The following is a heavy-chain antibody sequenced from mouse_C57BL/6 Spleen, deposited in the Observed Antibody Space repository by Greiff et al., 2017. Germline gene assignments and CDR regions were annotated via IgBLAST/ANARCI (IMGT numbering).Heavy chain of an antibody. CDR2: IDPETGGT. CDR3: TKRGWFAY. J-gene: IGHJ3*01. Sequence: QVQLQQPGAELVRPGASVTLSCKASGYTFTDYEMHWVKQTPVHGLECIGAIDPETGGTAYNQKFTGKAILTADKYSSTAYIVLRSLSSVDSAVYYCTKRGWFAYWGPGTLVTVSA. V-gene: IGHV1-15*01. CDR1: GYTFTDYE.